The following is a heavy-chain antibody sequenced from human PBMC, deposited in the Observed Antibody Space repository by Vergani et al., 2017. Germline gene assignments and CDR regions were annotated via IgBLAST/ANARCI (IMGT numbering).Heavy chain of an antibody. D-gene: IGHD4-17*01. Sequence: QVQLVQSGAEVKKPGASVKVSCKASGYTFTGYYMHWVRQAPGQGLEWMGWINPNSGGTNYAQKFQGRVTMTRDTSISTAYMELSRLRSDDTAVYYCARAVRTTVTTSYYYGMDVWGQGTTVTVSS. CDR1: GYTFTGYY. CDR3: ARAVRTTVTTSYYYGMDV. J-gene: IGHJ6*02. CDR2: INPNSGGT. V-gene: IGHV1-2*02.